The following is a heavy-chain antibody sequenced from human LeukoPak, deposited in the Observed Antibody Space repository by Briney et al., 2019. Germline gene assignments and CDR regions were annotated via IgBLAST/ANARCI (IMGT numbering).Heavy chain of an antibody. CDR1: GFTFSLYW. J-gene: IGHJ4*02. V-gene: IGHV3-7*03. D-gene: IGHD3-16*01. CDR3: AKKLSWGPFDY. CDR2: IKEDGSEK. Sequence: GGSLRLSCAASGFTFSLYWMSWVRQAPGKGLEWVANIKEDGSEKYYVDSVKGRFTISRDNSKSTLYLQMNSLRAEDTAVYYCAKKLSWGPFDYWGPGTLVTVSS.